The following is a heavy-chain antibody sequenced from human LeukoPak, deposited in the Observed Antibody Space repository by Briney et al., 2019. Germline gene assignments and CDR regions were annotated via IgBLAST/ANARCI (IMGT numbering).Heavy chain of an antibody. J-gene: IGHJ4*02. D-gene: IGHD3-22*01. CDR2: ISSSSSYK. CDR3: ARDLAYYDSSARLLHDY. V-gene: IGHV3-21*01. Sequence: PGGSLRLSCAASGFTFSSYSMNWVRQAPGKGLEWVSSISSSSSYKYYADSVKGRFTISRDNAKNSLYLQMNSLRAEDTAVYYCARDLAYYDSSARLLHDYWGQGTLVTVSS. CDR1: GFTFSSYS.